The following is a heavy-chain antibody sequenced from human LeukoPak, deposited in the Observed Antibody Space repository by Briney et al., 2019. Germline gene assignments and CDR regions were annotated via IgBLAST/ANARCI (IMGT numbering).Heavy chain of an antibody. CDR2: IWSDGNNK. V-gene: IGHV3-33*01. CDR3: ARDGQQSSPYAYDY. D-gene: IGHD2-2*01. Sequence: SGGSLRLSCAASGFSFWHHAMHWVRQAPGKGLEWLSQIWSDGNNKYYADIVRGRFTISRDTSKNTLYLEMNSLRAEDTAIYYCARDGQQSSPYAYDYWGQGTLVTVSS. J-gene: IGHJ4*02. CDR1: GFSFWHHA.